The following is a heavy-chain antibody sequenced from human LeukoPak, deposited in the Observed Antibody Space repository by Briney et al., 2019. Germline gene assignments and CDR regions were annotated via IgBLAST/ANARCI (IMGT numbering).Heavy chain of an antibody. V-gene: IGHV1-18*01. CDR2: ISAYNGNT. Sequence: GASVKVSCKASGYTFTSYGISWVRQAPGQGLEWMGWISAYNGNTNYAQKLQGRVTMTADTSTSTAYMELRSLRSDDTAVYYCARVVWVTPAREMDVWGQGTTVTVSS. CDR3: ARVVWVTPAREMDV. CDR1: GYTFTSYG. D-gene: IGHD3-16*01. J-gene: IGHJ6*02.